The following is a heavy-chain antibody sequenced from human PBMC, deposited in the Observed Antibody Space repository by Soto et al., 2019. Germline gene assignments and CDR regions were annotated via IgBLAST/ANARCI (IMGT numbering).Heavy chain of an antibody. CDR1: GDSISSYY. CDR2: ISYSGST. V-gene: IGHV4-59*01. D-gene: IGHD6-6*01. Sequence: PSEPLSLTCTVSGDSISSYYWSWIRQPPGNGLEWIGYISYSGSTSYNPSLKSRVTISIDTSKNQFSLNLYSLTAADTAVYFCATERISARLLDYWGRGTLVTVSS. J-gene: IGHJ4*02. CDR3: ATERISARLLDY.